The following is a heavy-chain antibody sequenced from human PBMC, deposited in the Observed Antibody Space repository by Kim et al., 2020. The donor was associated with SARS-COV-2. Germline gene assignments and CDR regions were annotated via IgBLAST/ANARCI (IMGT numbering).Heavy chain of an antibody. CDR1: GGSFSGYY. V-gene: IGHV4-34*01. D-gene: IGHD5-12*01. CDR3: ARVGWDIVATILVDYYYGMDV. J-gene: IGHJ6*02. CDR2: INHSGST. Sequence: SETLSLTCAVYGGSFSGYYWSWIRQPPGKGLEWIGEINHSGSTNYNPSLKSRVTISVDTSKNQFSLKLSSVTAADTAVYYCARVGWDIVATILVDYYYGMDVWGQGTTVTVSS.